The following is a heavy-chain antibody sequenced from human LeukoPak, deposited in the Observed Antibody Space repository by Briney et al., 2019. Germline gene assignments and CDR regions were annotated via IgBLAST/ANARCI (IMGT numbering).Heavy chain of an antibody. D-gene: IGHD3-10*01. CDR2: IKSKSDGGTT. J-gene: IGHJ4*02. CDR1: GFTFSSAW. Sequence: GGSLRLSCAASGFTFSSAWVHWVRQAPGKGLEWVGLIKSKSDGGTTDYGAPEKDRFSISRDESKNTLYLQMNSLKTEDTAVYYCTTHYDSGSFYSDHWGQGTLVTVSS. V-gene: IGHV3-15*01. CDR3: TTHYDSGSFYSDH.